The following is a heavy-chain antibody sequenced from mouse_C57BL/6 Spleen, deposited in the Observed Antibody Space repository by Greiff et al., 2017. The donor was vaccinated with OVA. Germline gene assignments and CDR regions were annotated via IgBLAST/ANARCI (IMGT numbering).Heavy chain of an antibody. J-gene: IGHJ2*01. D-gene: IGHD2-3*01. CDR3: ARSYDGYVDY. Sequence: VQLKESGPELVKPGASVKMSCKASGYTFTDYNMHWVKQSHGKSLEWIGYINPNNGGTSYNQKFKGKATLTVNKSSSTAYMALRSLTSEDSAVYYCARSYDGYVDYWGQGTTLTVSS. CDR1: GYTFTDYN. V-gene: IGHV1-22*01. CDR2: INPNNGGT.